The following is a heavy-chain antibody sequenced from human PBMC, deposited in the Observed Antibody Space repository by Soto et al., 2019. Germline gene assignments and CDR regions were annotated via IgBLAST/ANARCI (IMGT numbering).Heavy chain of an antibody. D-gene: IGHD2-2*01. CDR2: VTNDESKK. V-gene: IGHV3-30*18. CDR3: TKVGRIVLVPAATLYFGMDV. CDR1: GFNFKTYG. J-gene: IGHJ6*02. Sequence: GSLRLSCAASGFNFKTYGMHWVRQAPGKGLEWVAVVTNDESKKFYADNVKGRLTITRENTENTLYLQMSSLRAEDTAVYYCTKVGRIVLVPAATLYFGMDVWGQGTTVTVSS.